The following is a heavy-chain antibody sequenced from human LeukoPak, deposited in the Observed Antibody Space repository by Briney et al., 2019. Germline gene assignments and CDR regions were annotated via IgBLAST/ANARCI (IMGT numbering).Heavy chain of an antibody. CDR1: GFTFSSYA. J-gene: IGHJ4*02. CDR3: ARDIGEWFGERWAFDDY. D-gene: IGHD3-10*01. CDR2: ISGSGGRT. Sequence: GGSLRLSCAASGFTFSSYAMSWVRQAPGKGLEWVSAISGSGGRTYYADSVKGRFTISRDNAKNSLYLQMNSLRAEDTAVYYCARDIGEWFGERWAFDDYWGQGTLVTVSS. V-gene: IGHV3-23*01.